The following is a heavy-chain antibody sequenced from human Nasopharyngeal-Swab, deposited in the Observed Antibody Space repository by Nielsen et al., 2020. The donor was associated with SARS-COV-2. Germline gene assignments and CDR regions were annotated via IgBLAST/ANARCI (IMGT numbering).Heavy chain of an antibody. J-gene: IGHJ4*02. Sequence: SVKVSCKASVGTFSRSALSWVRQAPGQGLEWMGGIIPIFGTANYAQKFQGRVTITADESTSTAYMELSSLRSEDTAVYYCARAMTRGLALLDYWGQGTLVTVSS. V-gene: IGHV1-69*13. CDR2: IIPIFGTA. CDR1: VGTFSRSA. D-gene: IGHD4-11*01. CDR3: ARAMTRGLALLDY.